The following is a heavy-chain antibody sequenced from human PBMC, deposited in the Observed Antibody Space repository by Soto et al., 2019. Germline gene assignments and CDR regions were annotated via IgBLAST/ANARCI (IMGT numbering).Heavy chain of an antibody. D-gene: IGHD3-16*01. CDR3: ARRWGYDAFDI. J-gene: IGHJ3*02. CDR2: IWYDGSNK. V-gene: IGHV3-33*01. CDR1: GFTFSSYG. Sequence: QVQLVESGGGVVQPGRSLRLSCAASGFTFSSYGMHWVRQAPGKGLEWVAVIWYDGSNKYYADSVKGRFTISRDNSKNTLYLQMNSLRAVDTAVYYCARRWGYDAFDIWGQGTMVTVSS.